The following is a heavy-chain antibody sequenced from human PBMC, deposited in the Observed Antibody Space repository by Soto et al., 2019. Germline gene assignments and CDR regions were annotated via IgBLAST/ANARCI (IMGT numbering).Heavy chain of an antibody. V-gene: IGHV4-31*03. Sequence: HSETLSLTCTVCGCSICSGGYYWSWIRQHPGKGLEWIGYIYYSGSTYYNPSLKSRVTISVDTSKNQFSLKLSSVTAADTAVYYCARRHSSGYYWFDPWGQGTLVTVSS. J-gene: IGHJ5*02. CDR1: GCSICSGGYY. CDR3: ARRHSSGYYWFDP. D-gene: IGHD3-22*01. CDR2: IYYSGST.